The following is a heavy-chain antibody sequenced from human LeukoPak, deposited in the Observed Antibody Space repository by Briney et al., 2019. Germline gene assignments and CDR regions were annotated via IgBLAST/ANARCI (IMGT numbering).Heavy chain of an antibody. J-gene: IGHJ4*02. CDR3: AIVTYDTRGYSPFDC. V-gene: IGHV1-2*02. CDR1: GYTFTGYY. Sequence: ASLKVSCKASGYTFTGYYMHWVRQAPGQGLDWMGWINPNSGDTNYAQNFQGRVSMTRDTSISTAYMELSRLSSDDTAVYYCAIVTYDTRGYSPFDCWGQGTLITVSS. CDR2: INPNSGDT. D-gene: IGHD3-22*01.